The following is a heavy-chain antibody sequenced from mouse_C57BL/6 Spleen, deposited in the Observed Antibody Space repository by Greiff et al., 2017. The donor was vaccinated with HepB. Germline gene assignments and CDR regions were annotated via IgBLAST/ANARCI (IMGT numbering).Heavy chain of an antibody. CDR3: ARGLTGRDYAMDY. CDR2: INPNNGGT. CDR1: GYTFTDYN. Sequence: EVQLVESGPELVKPGASVKMSCKASGYTFTDYNMHWVKQSHGKSLEWIGYINPNNGGTSYNQKFKGKATLTVNKSSSTAYMELRSLTSEDSAVYYCARGLTGRDYAMDYWGQGTSVTVSS. D-gene: IGHD4-1*01. V-gene: IGHV1-22*01. J-gene: IGHJ4*01.